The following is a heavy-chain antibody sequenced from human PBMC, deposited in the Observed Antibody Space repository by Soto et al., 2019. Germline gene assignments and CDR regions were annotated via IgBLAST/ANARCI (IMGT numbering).Heavy chain of an antibody. CDR1: GGSISSYY. CDR3: ARDSSGWYRFDP. V-gene: IGHV4-59*01. Sequence: SETLSLTCTVSGGSISSYYWSWIRQPPGKGLEWIGYIYYSGSTNYNPSLKSRVTISVDTSKNQFSLKLSSVTAADTAVYYCARDSSGWYRFDPWGQGTLVTVSS. J-gene: IGHJ5*02. D-gene: IGHD6-19*01. CDR2: IYYSGST.